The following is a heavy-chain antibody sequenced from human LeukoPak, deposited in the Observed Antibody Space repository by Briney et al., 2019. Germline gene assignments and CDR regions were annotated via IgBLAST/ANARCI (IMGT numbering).Heavy chain of an antibody. CDR3: ARSPGYYDSSGYYWYFDY. V-gene: IGHV1-46*01. D-gene: IGHD3-22*01. Sequence: ASVKVSCKASGYTFTSYYMHWVRQAPGQGLEWMGIINPSGGSTSYAQKFQGRVTMTRDTSTSTVYMELSSLRSEDTAVYYCARSPGYYDSSGYYWYFDYWGQGTLVTVSS. CDR2: INPSGGST. J-gene: IGHJ4*02. CDR1: GYTFTSYY.